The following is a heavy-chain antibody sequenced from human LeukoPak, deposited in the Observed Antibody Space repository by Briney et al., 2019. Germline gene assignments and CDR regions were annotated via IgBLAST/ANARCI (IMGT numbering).Heavy chain of an antibody. D-gene: IGHD1-26*01. V-gene: IGHV3-7*01. CDR2: IKQDGSEK. Sequence: PGGSLRLSCAASGFTFSSYWMSWVRQAPGKGLEWVANIKQDGSEKYYVDSVKGRFTISRDNAKNSLFLQMNSLRAEVTAVYYCARERSYSGSYDFDYWGQGTLVTVSS. CDR1: GFTFSSYW. CDR3: ARERSYSGSYDFDY. J-gene: IGHJ4*02.